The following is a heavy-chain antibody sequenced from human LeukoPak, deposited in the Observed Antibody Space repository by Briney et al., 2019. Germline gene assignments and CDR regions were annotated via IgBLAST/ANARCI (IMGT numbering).Heavy chain of an antibody. CDR2: IYHSGST. D-gene: IGHD3-3*01. Sequence: MASQTLSLTCTVSGGSISSGGYYWSWIRQPPGKGLEWIGYIYHSGSTYYNPSLKSRVTISVDRSKNQFSLKLSSVTAADTAVYYCAREIRFLEWLEVDPWGQGTLVTVSS. CDR1: GGSISSGGYY. J-gene: IGHJ5*02. V-gene: IGHV4-30-2*01. CDR3: AREIRFLEWLEVDP.